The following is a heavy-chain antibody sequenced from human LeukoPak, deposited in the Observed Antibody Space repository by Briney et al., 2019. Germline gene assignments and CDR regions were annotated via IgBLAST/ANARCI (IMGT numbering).Heavy chain of an antibody. CDR2: INTDGSDA. D-gene: IGHD4-23*01. V-gene: IGHV3-74*01. CDR1: GFTFSDTW. J-gene: IGHJ4*02. CDR3: ARVYGGPLDL. Sequence: QPGGFLRLSCAASGFTFSDTWMHWVRQAPGKGLMWVARINTDGSDAVYAGSVKGRFTISRDNTQNTLHLQMHSLRAEDTAMYYCARVYGGPLDLWGQGNLVTVSS.